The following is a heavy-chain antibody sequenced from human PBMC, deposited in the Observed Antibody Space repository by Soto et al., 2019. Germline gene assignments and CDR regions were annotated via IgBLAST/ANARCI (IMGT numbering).Heavy chain of an antibody. J-gene: IGHJ4*02. V-gene: IGHV4-34*01. D-gene: IGHD2-8*01. CDR2: INHLTTT. CDR1: GGSFSSYH. Sequence: SETLSLTCAVYGGSFSSYHWSWIRQTPGKGLEWIGEINHLTTTNYNPSLKSRVIISLDTPKNQFSLKLSSVTAADTAVYYCERPYATALATIFWGQGILVTVSS. CDR3: ERPYATALATIF.